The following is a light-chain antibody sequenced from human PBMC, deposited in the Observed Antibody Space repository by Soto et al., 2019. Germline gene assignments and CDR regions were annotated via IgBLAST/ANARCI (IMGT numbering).Light chain of an antibody. CDR2: DDS. CDR1: NIGSKS. Sequence: SYDLTQISSVSVAPGQTAGISCGGNNIGSKSVHWYQQKPGQAPVVVVYDDSDRPSGIPERFSGSNSGNTATLTISRVEAGDEADYYCQVWDDNSDHHVFGTGTKVTVL. J-gene: IGLJ1*01. CDR3: QVWDDNSDHHV. V-gene: IGLV3-21*02.